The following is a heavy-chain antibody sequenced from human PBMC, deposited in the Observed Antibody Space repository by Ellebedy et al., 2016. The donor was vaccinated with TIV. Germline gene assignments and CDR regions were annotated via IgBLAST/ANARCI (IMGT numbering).Heavy chain of an antibody. CDR2: IQQEGTDK. J-gene: IGHJ4*02. Sequence: ESLKISCPASGFTFSSYWMSWVRQAPGKGLEWVASIQQEGTDKRYVDSVKGRFTISRDNDKNSLYLQMGSLRAEDTALYYCASDQGWAVAGTTRFDCWGQGTLVTVSS. CDR3: ASDQGWAVAGTTRFDC. V-gene: IGHV3-7*01. D-gene: IGHD6-19*01. CDR1: GFTFSSYW.